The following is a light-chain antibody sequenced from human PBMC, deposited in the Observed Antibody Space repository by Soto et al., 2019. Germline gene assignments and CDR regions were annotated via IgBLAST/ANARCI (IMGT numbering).Light chain of an antibody. Sequence: EIVLTQSPGTLSLSPGEGASLSCRASQSVPRSSLAWYQQKPGQAPRLLIYGTSNRAAGLPDRFGGSGTGTDFTLTITRLEPEDFAVYFCQHYGGSLTFGGGTKVEIK. CDR1: QSVPRSS. CDR2: GTS. V-gene: IGKV3-20*01. CDR3: QHYGGSLT. J-gene: IGKJ4*01.